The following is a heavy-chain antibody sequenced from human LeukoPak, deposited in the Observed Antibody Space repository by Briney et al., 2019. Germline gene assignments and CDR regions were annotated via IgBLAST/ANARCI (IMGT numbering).Heavy chain of an antibody. Sequence: ASVKVSCKASGYTFTSYAMHWVRQAPGQRLEWMGWINAGNGNTKYSQKFQGRVTITRDTSASTAYMEPSSLRSEDTAVYYCARDLKWLVLGFDYWGQGTLVTVSS. CDR3: ARDLKWLVLGFDY. V-gene: IGHV1-3*01. J-gene: IGHJ4*02. D-gene: IGHD6-19*01. CDR1: GYTFTSYA. CDR2: INAGNGNT.